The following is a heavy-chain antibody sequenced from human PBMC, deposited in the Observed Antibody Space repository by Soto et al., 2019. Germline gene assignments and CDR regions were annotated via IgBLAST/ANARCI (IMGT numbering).Heavy chain of an antibody. Sequence: EVQLVESGGVVVQPGGSLRLSCAASGFTFDDYTMHWVRQAPGKGLEWVSLISWDGGSTYYADSVKGRFTLSRDNSKKSVYLQMDSLKTEDTAFDDCAKDIGPAPDSSSAILSIYYFDGMEVWGQGTTVTVSS. J-gene: IGHJ6*02. CDR2: ISWDGGST. D-gene: IGHD6-6*01. CDR1: GFTFDDYT. V-gene: IGHV3-43*01. CDR3: AKDIGPAPDSSSAILSIYYFDGMEV.